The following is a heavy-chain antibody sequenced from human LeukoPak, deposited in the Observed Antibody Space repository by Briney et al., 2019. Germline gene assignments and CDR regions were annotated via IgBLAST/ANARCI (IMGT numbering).Heavy chain of an antibody. Sequence: KSSETLSLTCTVSGDSISSSSYYWGWIRQPPGKGLEWIGSIYYRGTTYYNTSLKSRVTITVDTSNNQFSLKLNPVTAADTAVYFCAREYSRSVVAGSRADYWGQGLLVAVSS. V-gene: IGHV4-39*02. CDR1: GDSISSSSYY. J-gene: IGHJ4*02. CDR3: AREYSRSVVAGSRADY. D-gene: IGHD2-21*01. CDR2: IYYRGTT.